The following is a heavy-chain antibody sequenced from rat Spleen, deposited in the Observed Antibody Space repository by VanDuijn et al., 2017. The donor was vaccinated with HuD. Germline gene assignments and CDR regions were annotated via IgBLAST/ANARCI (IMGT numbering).Heavy chain of an antibody. CDR3: ARHPDYSNYFDY. V-gene: IGHV5-17*01. CDR2: IIYDGSST. J-gene: IGHJ2*01. Sequence: EVQLVESGGGLVQPGNSLKLSCAASGFTFSDYAMAWVRQSPKKGLEWVATIIYDGSSTYYRDSVRGRFTISRDNAKSTLYLQMDSLRSEDTATYYCARHPDYSNYFDYWGQGVMVTVSS. CDR1: GFTFSDYA. D-gene: IGHD1-1*01.